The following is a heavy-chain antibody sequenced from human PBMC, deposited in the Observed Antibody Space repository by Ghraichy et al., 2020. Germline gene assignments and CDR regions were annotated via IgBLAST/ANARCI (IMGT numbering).Heavy chain of an antibody. CDR1: GGSFSSYY. CDR3: AGSSGWYRLES. J-gene: IGHJ4*02. V-gene: IGHV4-59*08. CDR2: IFHTGST. D-gene: IGHD6-19*01. Sequence: SETLSLTCTVSGGSFSSYYWTWIRQPPGKGLEWVGFIFHTGSTNYNPSLKSRLTMSVDTSKNQFSLKLSSVTAADTAVYYCAGSSGWYRLESGGQGTLVTVSS.